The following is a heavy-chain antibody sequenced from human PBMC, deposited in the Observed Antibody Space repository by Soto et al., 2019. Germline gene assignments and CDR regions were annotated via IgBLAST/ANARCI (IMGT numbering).Heavy chain of an antibody. V-gene: IGHV1-69*13. CDR2: IIPIFGTA. CDR1: GCTFSSYA. CDR3: ARAVGLRSSSWYVQGFDP. Sequence: SVKVSCKASGCTFSSYAISWVRQAPGQGLEWMGGIIPIFGTANYAQKFQGRVTITADESTSTAYMELSSLRSEDTAVYYCARAVGLRSSSWYVQGFDPWGQGTLVTVSS. J-gene: IGHJ5*02. D-gene: IGHD6-13*01.